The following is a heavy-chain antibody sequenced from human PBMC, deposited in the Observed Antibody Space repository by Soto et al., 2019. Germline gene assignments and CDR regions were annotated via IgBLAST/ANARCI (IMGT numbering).Heavy chain of an antibody. CDR2: IYYSGST. J-gene: IGHJ4*02. CDR1: GGSISSYY. Sequence: PSETLSLTCTVSGGSISSYYWSWIRQAPGKGLEWIGYIYYSGSTNYNPSLKSRVTISVDTSKNQFSLKLSSVTAADTAVYYCARVAVDTAMDYYFHYWGQGALVTVSS. V-gene: IGHV4-59*12. CDR3: ARVAVDTAMDYYFHY. D-gene: IGHD5-18*01.